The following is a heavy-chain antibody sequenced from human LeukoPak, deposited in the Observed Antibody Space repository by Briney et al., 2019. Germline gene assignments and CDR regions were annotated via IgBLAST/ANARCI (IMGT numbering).Heavy chain of an antibody. Sequence: GGSLRLSCAASGFTFSSYSMSWVRQAPGKGLEWVSYISSSSSTIYYADSVKGRFTISRDNAKNSLYLQMNSLRAEDTAVYYCARDLVVPAAIQGYDAFDIWGQGTMVTVSS. J-gene: IGHJ3*02. CDR1: GFTFSSYS. V-gene: IGHV3-48*01. CDR2: ISSSSSTI. D-gene: IGHD2-2*01. CDR3: ARDLVVPAAIQGYDAFDI.